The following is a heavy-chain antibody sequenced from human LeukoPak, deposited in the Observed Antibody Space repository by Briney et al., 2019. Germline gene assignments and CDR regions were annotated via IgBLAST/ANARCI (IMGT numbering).Heavy chain of an antibody. J-gene: IGHJ6*02. V-gene: IGHV3-48*03. D-gene: IGHD5-18*01. CDR2: ISSSGSII. Sequence: PGGSLRLSCAASGFTLSSYEMNWVRQAPGKGLEWVSYISSSGSIIYYADSVKGRFTISRDNAKNSLYLQMNSLRAEDTAVYYCARGDTANGMDVWGQGTTVTVSS. CDR3: ARGDTANGMDV. CDR1: GFTLSSYE.